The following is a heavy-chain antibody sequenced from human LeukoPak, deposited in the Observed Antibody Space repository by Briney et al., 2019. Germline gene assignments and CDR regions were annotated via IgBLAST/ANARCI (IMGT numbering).Heavy chain of an antibody. V-gene: IGHV1-8*03. CDR2: MNPNSGNT. CDR3: ARDEDYGIFVNVDY. Sequence: ASVKVSCKASGYTFTSYDINWVRQATGQGLEWMGWMNPNSGNTGYAQKFQGRVTITRNTSISTAYMELSSLRSDDTAVYYCARDEDYGIFVNVDYWGQGTLVTVSS. J-gene: IGHJ4*02. D-gene: IGHD4-17*01. CDR1: GYTFTSYD.